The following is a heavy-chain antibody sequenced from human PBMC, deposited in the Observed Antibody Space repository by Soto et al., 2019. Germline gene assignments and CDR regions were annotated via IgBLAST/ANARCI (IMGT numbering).Heavy chain of an antibody. J-gene: IGHJ4*02. CDR1: GFSLSTSRVG. V-gene: IGHV2-5*02. Sequence: QITLKESGPTLVKPTQTLTLTCTFSGFSLSTSRVGVGWIRQPPGKALEWLALISWDDDKRYSPSLKNRLTITKDTSKGQVVLTMTNADPVDTDTYYCVHTSGSGNSACFDYWGQGTLVTVSS. CDR2: ISWDDDK. D-gene: IGHD3-10*01. CDR3: VHTSGSGNSACFDY.